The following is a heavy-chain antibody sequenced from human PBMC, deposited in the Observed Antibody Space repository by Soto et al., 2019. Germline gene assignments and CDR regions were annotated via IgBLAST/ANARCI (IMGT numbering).Heavy chain of an antibody. CDR3: AYIRA. D-gene: IGHD3-3*02. CDR1: GVSFSDFL. CDR2: IRSKGDNYAT. J-gene: IGHJ5*02. V-gene: IGHV3-73*01. Sequence: GSLRLSCAASGVSFSDFLVDWVRQASGKGLEWVGRIRSKGDNYATTYAESVKGRSTISRDESKNTAYLQMNSLKTDDTAVYYCAYIRAWGQG.